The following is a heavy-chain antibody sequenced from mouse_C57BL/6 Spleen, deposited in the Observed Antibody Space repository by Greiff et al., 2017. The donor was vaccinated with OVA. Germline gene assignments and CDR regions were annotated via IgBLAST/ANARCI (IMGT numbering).Heavy chain of an antibody. CDR3: ARIYSRGFDY. J-gene: IGHJ2*01. V-gene: IGHV1-64*01. D-gene: IGHD1-1*01. Sequence: QVQLQQPGAELVKPGASVKLSCKASGYTFTSYWMHWVKQRPGQGLAWIGMIHPNSGSTNYNEKFKSKATLTVDKSSSTASMQLSSLTSEDSAVSYWARIYSRGFDYWGQGTTLTVSS. CDR1: GYTFTSYW. CDR2: IHPNSGST.